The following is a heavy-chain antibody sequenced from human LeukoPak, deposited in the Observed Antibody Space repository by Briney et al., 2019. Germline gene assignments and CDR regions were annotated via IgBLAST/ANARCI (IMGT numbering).Heavy chain of an antibody. CDR1: GFPFRIHG. J-gene: IGHJ4*02. CDR3: PKESSGLWFGENK. CDR2: ISGSRRRT. D-gene: IGHD3-10*01. Sequence: GGYLRLSCAASGFPFRIHGMSWVRQAPGTGLECVSAISGSRRRTYYADSVIRRLSISRDNSKNTQYPQGNRLRAEDTAVYDCPKESSGLWFGENKWGQGTLVTVS. V-gene: IGHV3-23*01.